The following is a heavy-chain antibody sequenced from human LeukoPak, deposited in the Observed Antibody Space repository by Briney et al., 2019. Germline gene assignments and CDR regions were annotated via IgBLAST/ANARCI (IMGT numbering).Heavy chain of an antibody. Sequence: RAPVKVSCKASGGTFSSYAISWVRQAPGQGLEWMGGIIPIFGTANYAQKFQGRVTITADESTSTAYMELSSLRSEDAAVYYCARGLGRTAMVTRGEVRFDYWGQGTLVTVSS. D-gene: IGHD5-18*01. CDR1: GGTFSSYA. J-gene: IGHJ4*02. V-gene: IGHV1-69*13. CDR2: IIPIFGTA. CDR3: ARGLGRTAMVTRGEVRFDY.